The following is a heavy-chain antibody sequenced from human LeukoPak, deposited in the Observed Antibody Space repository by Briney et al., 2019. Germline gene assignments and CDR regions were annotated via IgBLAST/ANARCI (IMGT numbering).Heavy chain of an antibody. CDR2: IYYSGST. D-gene: IGHD6-19*01. CDR1: GGSISSYY. CDR3: ATVSSSGWFGY. V-gene: IGHV4-59*01. Sequence: SETLSLTCTVSGGSISSYYGSWIRQPPGKGLEGIGYIYYSGSTNYNPSLKSRVTISVDTSKNQFSLKLSSVTAADTAVYYCATVSSSGWFGYWGQGTLVTVSS. J-gene: IGHJ5*01.